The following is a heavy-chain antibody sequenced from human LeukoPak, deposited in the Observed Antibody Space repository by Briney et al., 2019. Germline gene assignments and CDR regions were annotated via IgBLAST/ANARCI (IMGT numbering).Heavy chain of an antibody. CDR3: SRYSYGGFYFDD. J-gene: IGHJ4*02. V-gene: IGHV4-59*08. D-gene: IGHD5-18*01. CDR2: LYYSGST. CDR1: GGSISGYY. Sequence: KPSETLSLTCTVSGGSISGYYWGWLRQPPGKGLEWIGYLYYSGSTTYNPSLKSRVTISLVTSKNQFSLKLISVTAADTAVYYWSRYSYGGFYFDDWGQGTPVTVSS.